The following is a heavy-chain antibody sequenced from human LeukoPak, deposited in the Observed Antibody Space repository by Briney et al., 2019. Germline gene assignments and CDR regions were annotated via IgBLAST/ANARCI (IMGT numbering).Heavy chain of an antibody. V-gene: IGHV1-18*01. J-gene: IGHJ4*02. CDR3: ARVPSPMIVVGLFDY. CDR2: ISAYNGNT. Sequence: ASVKVPCKASGYTFTSYGISWVRQAPGQGLEWMGWISAYNGNTNYAQKLQGRVTMTTDTSTSTVYMELRSLTSDDTAVYYCARVPSPMIVVGLFDYWGQGTLVTVSS. D-gene: IGHD3-22*01. CDR1: GYTFTSYG.